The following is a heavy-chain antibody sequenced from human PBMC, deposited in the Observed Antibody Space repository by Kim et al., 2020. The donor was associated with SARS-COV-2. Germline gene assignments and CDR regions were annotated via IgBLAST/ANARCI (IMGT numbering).Heavy chain of an antibody. Sequence: SVKVSCRASGGNFSSSAITWVRQAPGQGLEWVGGIIPMFGTANNAQKFQGRVTITADESTSTAYMELSSLRSEDTAVYYCARGYTIAAAQSPWGQGTLVTVSS. CDR1: GGNFSSSA. D-gene: IGHD6-13*01. J-gene: IGHJ5*02. CDR3: ARGYTIAAAQSP. V-gene: IGHV1-69*13. CDR2: IIPMFGTA.